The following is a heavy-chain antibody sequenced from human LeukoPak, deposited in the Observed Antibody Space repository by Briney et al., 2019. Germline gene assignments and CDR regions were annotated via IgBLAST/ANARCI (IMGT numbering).Heavy chain of an antibody. D-gene: IGHD3-9*01. Sequence: QPGGSLRLSSAASGFTFSTYAMSWVPQAPRRGLEWVSSIIDSSGATYYADTVKGRFTISRDNSKNTLYLQMNSLTAEDTAVYYCARDRNGDILTGYNWLGPWGKGALVTV. CDR2: IIDSSGAT. J-gene: IGHJ5*02. CDR3: ARDRNGDILTGYNWLGP. CDR1: GFTFSTYA. V-gene: IGHV3-23*01.